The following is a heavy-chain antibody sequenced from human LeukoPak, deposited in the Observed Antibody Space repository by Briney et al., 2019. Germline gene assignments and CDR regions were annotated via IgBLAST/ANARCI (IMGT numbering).Heavy chain of an antibody. CDR3: ARSRSGRLRIGSPLDY. J-gene: IGHJ4*02. D-gene: IGHD5-12*01. V-gene: IGHV4-39*07. Sequence: SETLSLTCTVSGGSISSGDYYWSWIRQPPGKGLEWIGEINHSGSTNYNPSLKSRVTISVDTSKNQFSLKLSSVTAADTAVYYCARSRSGRLRIGSPLDYWGQGTLVTVSS. CDR1: GGSISSGDYY. CDR2: INHSGST.